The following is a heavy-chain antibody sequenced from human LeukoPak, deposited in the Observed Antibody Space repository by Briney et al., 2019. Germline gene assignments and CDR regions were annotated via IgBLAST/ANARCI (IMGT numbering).Heavy chain of an antibody. Sequence: SVKVSCKASGGTFSSYAISWVRQAPGQGLEWMGRIIPIFGTANYAQKFQGRVTITTDESTSTAYMELSSLRSEDTAVYYCARVTIFGVVRNWFDPWGQGTLVTVSS. CDR3: ARVTIFGVVRNWFDP. J-gene: IGHJ5*02. CDR2: IIPIFGTA. CDR1: GGTFSSYA. V-gene: IGHV1-69*05. D-gene: IGHD3-3*01.